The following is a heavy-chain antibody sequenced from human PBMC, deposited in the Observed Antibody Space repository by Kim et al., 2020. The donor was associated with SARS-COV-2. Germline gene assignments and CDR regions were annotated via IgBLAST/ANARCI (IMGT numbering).Heavy chain of an antibody. CDR3: ARDPRLWFGGMSDY. CDR2: ISYDGSNK. V-gene: IGHV3-33*05. D-gene: IGHD3-10*01. CDR1: GFTFSSYG. Sequence: GGSLRLSCAASGFTFSSYGMHWVRQAPGKGLEWVAVISYDGSNKYYADSVKGRFTISRDNSKNTLYLQMNSLRAEDTAVYYCARDPRLWFGGMSDYWGQGTLVTVSS. J-gene: IGHJ4*02.